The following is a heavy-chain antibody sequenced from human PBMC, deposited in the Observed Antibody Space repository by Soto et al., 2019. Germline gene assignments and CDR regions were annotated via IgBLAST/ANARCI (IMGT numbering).Heavy chain of an antibody. CDR3: ARAYRSIKYLFDP. CDR1: GGTFSSYI. D-gene: IGHD6-13*01. J-gene: IGHJ5*02. V-gene: IGHV1-69*13. Sequence: SVKVSCKASGGTFSSYIISWLRQAPGQGLEWMGGIIPIFGSADYAQKFQGRVTITADESTSTAYMELSSLRSEDTAVYFCARAYRSIKYLFDPWGQGTLVTFSS. CDR2: IIPIFGSA.